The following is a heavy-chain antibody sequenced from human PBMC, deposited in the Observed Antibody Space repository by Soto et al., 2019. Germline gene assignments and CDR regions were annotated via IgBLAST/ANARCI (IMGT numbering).Heavy chain of an antibody. CDR2: IWYDGSNK. Sequence: QVQLVESGGGVVQPGRSLRLSCAASGFTFSSYGMHWVRQAPGKGLEWVAVIWYDGSNKYYADSVKGRFTISRDNSKNTLYLQMNSLRAEDTAVYYCARDRLSTIFGVVTPPTAYGMDVWGQGTTVTVSS. CDR3: ARDRLSTIFGVVTPPTAYGMDV. CDR1: GFTFSSYG. D-gene: IGHD3-3*01. J-gene: IGHJ6*02. V-gene: IGHV3-33*01.